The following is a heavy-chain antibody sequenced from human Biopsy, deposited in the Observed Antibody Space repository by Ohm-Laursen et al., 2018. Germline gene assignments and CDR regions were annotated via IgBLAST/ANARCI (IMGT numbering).Heavy chain of an antibody. V-gene: IGHV1-2*02. D-gene: IGHD6-19*01. CDR1: GFTFTGYY. CDR3: AWQSVAQMKNFDY. CDR2: ISPKSGST. Sequence: GASVKVSCKASGFTFTGYYINWVRQAPGQGLEWMGWISPKSGSTNYAQKLQGNITMTKNTSMSTAYMEMSRLRSDDTAVYYCAWQSVAQMKNFDYWGQGTLVTVSS. J-gene: IGHJ4*02.